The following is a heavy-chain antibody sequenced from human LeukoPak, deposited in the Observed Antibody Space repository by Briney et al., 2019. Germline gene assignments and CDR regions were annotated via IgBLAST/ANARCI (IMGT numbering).Heavy chain of an antibody. Sequence: GGSLRLSCAASEFTFSSYGMHWVRQAPGKGLEWVAVISYDGSNKYYADSVKGRFTISRDNSKNTLYLQMNSLRAEDTAVYYCAKGPGGYDYYYGMDVWGQGTTVTVSS. V-gene: IGHV3-30*18. J-gene: IGHJ6*02. CDR1: EFTFSSYG. CDR3: AKGPGGYDYYYGMDV. D-gene: IGHD3-10*01. CDR2: ISYDGSNK.